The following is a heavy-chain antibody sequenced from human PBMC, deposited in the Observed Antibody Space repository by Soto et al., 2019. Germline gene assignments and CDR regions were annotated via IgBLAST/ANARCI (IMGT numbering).Heavy chain of an antibody. CDR2: IYSDGTT. CDR3: ARDRGYRSGSFGS. J-gene: IGHJ5*02. V-gene: IGHV4-4*07. D-gene: IGHD5-18*01. Sequence: ETLSLTCIVSGGSISGYYWSWIRQPAGEELEWIGRIYSDGTTNYNPSLKGRGTMSVDTSKKQISLKLTSVTAADTAMYYCARDRGYRSGSFGSWGQGVLVTVSS. CDR1: GGSISGYY.